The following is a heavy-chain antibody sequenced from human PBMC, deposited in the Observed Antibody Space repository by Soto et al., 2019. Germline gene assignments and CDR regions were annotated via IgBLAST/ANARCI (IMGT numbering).Heavy chain of an antibody. CDR3: ARGSGYYYWDDY. CDR2: INAGNGNT. CDR1: GYTFTSYA. D-gene: IGHD3-22*01. Sequence: QVQLVQSGAEEKKPGASVKVSCKSSGYTFTSYAMHWVRQAPGQWLEWMGWINAGNGNTKYSQKFQGRVTITRDTSASTAYMDLSSLRSEHTAAYYCARGSGYYYWDDYWGQGTLVTVSS. J-gene: IGHJ4*02. V-gene: IGHV1-3*05.